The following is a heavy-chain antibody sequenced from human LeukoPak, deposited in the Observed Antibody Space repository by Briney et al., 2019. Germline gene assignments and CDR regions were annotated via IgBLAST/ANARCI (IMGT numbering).Heavy chain of an antibody. CDR1: GYSFTNYW. Sequence: GESLKISCKGSGYSFTNYWIGWVRQLPGKGLEWMGIIYPGDSATTYSPSFQGQITISADKSISTAYLQWSSLKASDTAIYYCALHPAQGSGSLDYWGQGTLVTVSS. CDR2: IYPGDSAT. CDR3: ALHPAQGSGSLDY. D-gene: IGHD3-10*01. V-gene: IGHV5-51*01. J-gene: IGHJ4*02.